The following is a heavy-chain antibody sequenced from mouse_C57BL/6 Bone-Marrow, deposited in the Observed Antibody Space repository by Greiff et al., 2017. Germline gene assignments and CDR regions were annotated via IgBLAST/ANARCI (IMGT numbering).Heavy chain of an antibody. D-gene: IGHD2-3*01. Sequence: QVQLKESGPGLVAPSQSLSITCTVSGFSLTSYGVDRVRQSPGKGLEWLGVIWGVGSTNYNSALKSRLSISKDNSKSQVFLKMNSLQTDDTAMYYCANATDGYRFAYWGQGTLVTVSA. V-gene: IGHV2-6*01. J-gene: IGHJ3*01. CDR1: GFSLTSYG. CDR3: ANATDGYRFAY. CDR2: IWGVGST.